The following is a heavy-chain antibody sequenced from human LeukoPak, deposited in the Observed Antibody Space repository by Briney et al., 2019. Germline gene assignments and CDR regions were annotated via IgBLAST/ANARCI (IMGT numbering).Heavy chain of an antibody. CDR3: ARGVVAGTFDY. CDR1: GFTFSSYN. Sequence: PGGSLTLSCAASGFTFSSYNMNWVRQAPGKGLEWVSSISSSSSYIYYADLVKGRFTISRDNAKNSLYLQMNSLRAEDTAVYYCARGVVAGTFDYWGQGTLVTVSS. J-gene: IGHJ4*02. CDR2: ISSSSSYI. D-gene: IGHD6-19*01. V-gene: IGHV3-21*01.